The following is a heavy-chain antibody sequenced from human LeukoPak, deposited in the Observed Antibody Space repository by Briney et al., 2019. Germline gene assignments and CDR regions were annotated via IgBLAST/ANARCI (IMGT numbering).Heavy chain of an antibody. Sequence: GGSLRLSCAASGFTFTNYGIHWVRQAPGKGLDWVAFIRYDGSNKYYADSVRGRFTISRDNSKNTLFLQMNSLRAEDTAVYYCARDSSSWYRTYSYGMDVWGQGTTVTVSS. D-gene: IGHD6-13*01. CDR3: ARDSSSWYRTYSYGMDV. CDR2: IRYDGSNK. V-gene: IGHV3-30*02. J-gene: IGHJ6*02. CDR1: GFTFTNYG.